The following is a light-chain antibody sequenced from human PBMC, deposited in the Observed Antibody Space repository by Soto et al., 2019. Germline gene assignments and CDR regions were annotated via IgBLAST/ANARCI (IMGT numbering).Light chain of an antibody. V-gene: IGKV4-1*01. CDR2: WAS. Sequence: DIVMTQAPDSLAVSLGERATITCRSSQSVFYSPNKKNYLAWYQQKPGQPPKLLISWASTRESGVPDRFSGSGSGTDFTLTISRLEPEDFAVYYCHQYVSWTFGQGTKVEIK. CDR1: QSVFYSPNKKNY. J-gene: IGKJ1*01. CDR3: HQYVSWT.